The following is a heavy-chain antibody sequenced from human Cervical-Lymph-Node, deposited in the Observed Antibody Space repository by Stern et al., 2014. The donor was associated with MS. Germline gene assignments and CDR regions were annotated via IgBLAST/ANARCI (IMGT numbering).Heavy chain of an antibody. CDR3: ATLGY. D-gene: IGHD1-26*01. J-gene: IGHJ4*02. Sequence: VQLVESWGGLVQPGRSLRLSCVASGFTFDDYTVTWVRQAPGKGLEWVSGISWNSGFTGYAGSVEGRFTISRDTAKNSLYLQMNSLRPDDTALYYCATLGYWGQGTLVTVSS. V-gene: IGHV3-9*01. CDR2: ISWNSGFT. CDR1: GFTFDDYT.